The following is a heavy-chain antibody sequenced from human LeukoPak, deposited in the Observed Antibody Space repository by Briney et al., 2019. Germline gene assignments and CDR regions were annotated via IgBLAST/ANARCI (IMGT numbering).Heavy chain of an antibody. Sequence: ASVKVSCKASGYAFTSYFMYWVRQAPGQGLEWMGLINPSGGNTRYAQKFQDRVTMTRDTSTSTVYMELSSLRSEDTAMYYCARDRTHYYESVGYYSRWEYWGQGTLVTVSS. CDR1: GYAFTSYF. J-gene: IGHJ4*02. D-gene: IGHD3-22*01. CDR2: INPSGGNT. V-gene: IGHV1-46*01. CDR3: ARDRTHYYESVGYYSRWEY.